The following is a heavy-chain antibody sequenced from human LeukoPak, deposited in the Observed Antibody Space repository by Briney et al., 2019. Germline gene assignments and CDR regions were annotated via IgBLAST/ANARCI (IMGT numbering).Heavy chain of an antibody. Sequence: SSETLSLTCGVSGGSVSSTNWWTWIRQPPGKGLEWIGEVHLDGRTNFNPSLKSRLTMSVDLSENHVSLKLTSVTAADTAVYYCAREGGFYRPLDYSGQGTLVTVSS. CDR1: GGSVSSTNW. J-gene: IGHJ4*02. CDR2: VHLDGRT. CDR3: AREGGFYRPLDY. D-gene: IGHD6-25*01. V-gene: IGHV4-4*02.